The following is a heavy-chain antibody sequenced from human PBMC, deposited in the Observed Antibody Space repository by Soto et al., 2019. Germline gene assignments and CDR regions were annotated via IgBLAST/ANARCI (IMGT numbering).Heavy chain of an antibody. CDR2: MYNTGST. CDR3: ARDLWGYCGTDCFPLDV. J-gene: IGHJ6*02. V-gene: IGHV4-59*01. D-gene: IGHD2-21*02. CDR1: GGAISRYY. Sequence: QVQLQESGPGLVKPSETLSLTCTVSGGAISRYYWSWIRQPPGKGLGWIGYMYNTGSTVYNPSFKSPVTISVDTSKNQFSLQLNSVTAADTAVYYCARDLWGYCGTDCFPLDVWGQGTTVTVSS.